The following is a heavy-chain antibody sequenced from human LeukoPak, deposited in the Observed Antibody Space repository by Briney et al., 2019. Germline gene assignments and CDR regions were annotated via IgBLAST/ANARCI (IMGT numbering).Heavy chain of an antibody. CDR3: ALPGGSGSYPTWFAH. Sequence: SVKVSCKASGGTFSSYAISWVRQAPGQGLEWMGGIIPIFGTANYAQKFQGRVTITSDESTSTAYMELSSLRAEDTAVYYCALPGGSGSYPTWFAHWGQGTLVTVSS. CDR2: IIPIFGTA. J-gene: IGHJ5*02. CDR1: GGTFSSYA. D-gene: IGHD3-10*01. V-gene: IGHV1-69*13.